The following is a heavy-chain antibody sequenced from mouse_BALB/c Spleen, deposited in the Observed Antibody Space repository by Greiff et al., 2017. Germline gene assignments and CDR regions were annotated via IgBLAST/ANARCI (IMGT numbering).Heavy chain of an antibody. CDR2: ISTYYGDA. CDR3: ARGVVATRGFAY. J-gene: IGHJ3*01. V-gene: IGHV1S137*01. Sequence: QVQLKQSGAELVRPGVSVKISCKGSGYTFTDYAMHWVKQSHAKSLEWIGVISTYYGDASYNQKFKGKATMTVDKSSSTAYMELARLTSEDSAIYYCARGVVATRGFAYWGQGTLVTVSA. D-gene: IGHD1-1*01. CDR1: GYTFTDYA.